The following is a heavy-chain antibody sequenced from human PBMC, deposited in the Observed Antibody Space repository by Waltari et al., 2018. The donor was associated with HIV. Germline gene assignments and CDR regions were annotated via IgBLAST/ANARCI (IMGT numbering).Heavy chain of an antibody. J-gene: IGHJ4*02. V-gene: IGHV1-69*11. Sequence: QVQLLQSGAEVKKPGSSVKVYCKASGGTFTSWVRQAPGQGLVWLGGIIPLLGRTNYAQKFMGRVSITADEVTSTVYLELTSLSSEDTAVYFCARDGDHSSSGYLASWGQGALVTVSS. D-gene: IGHD3-22*01. CDR2: IIPLLGRT. CDR3: ARDGDHSSSGYLAS. CDR1: GGTFTS.